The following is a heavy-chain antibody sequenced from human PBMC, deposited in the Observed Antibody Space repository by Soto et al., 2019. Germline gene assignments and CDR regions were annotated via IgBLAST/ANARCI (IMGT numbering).Heavy chain of an antibody. CDR2: IIPILGIA. J-gene: IGHJ4*02. V-gene: IGHV1-69*08. Sequence: QVHLVQSGAEVKKPGSSVKVSCKASGGTFSSYTISWVRQAPGQGLEWMGRIIPILGIANYAQKFQGRVTITADKSTSTAYMELSSLRAEDTAVYYCARDRAYGDYSFWGQGTLVTVSS. CDR3: ARDRAYGDYSF. CDR1: GGTFSSYT. D-gene: IGHD4-17*01.